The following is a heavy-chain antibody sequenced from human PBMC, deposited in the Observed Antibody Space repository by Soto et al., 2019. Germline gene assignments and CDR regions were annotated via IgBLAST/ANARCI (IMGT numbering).Heavy chain of an antibody. CDR3: ARACSSNSCYDVFDY. D-gene: IGHD2-2*01. J-gene: IGHJ4*02. V-gene: IGHV4-4*07. CDR1: GGSISSYY. Sequence: TLSLTCTVSGGSISSYYWSWIRQPAGKGLEGIGRIYTSGSTNYNPSLKSRVTMSVDTSKNQFSLKLSSVTAADTAVYYCARACSSNSCYDVFDYWGQGTLVTVSS. CDR2: IYTSGST.